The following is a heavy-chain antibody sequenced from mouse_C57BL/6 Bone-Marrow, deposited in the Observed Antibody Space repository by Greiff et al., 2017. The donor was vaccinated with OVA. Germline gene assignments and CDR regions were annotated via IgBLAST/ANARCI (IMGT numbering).Heavy chain of an antibody. Sequence: DVKLQESGPGLVKPSQSLSLTCSVTGYSITSGYYWNWIRQFPGNKLEWMGYISYDGSNNYNPSLKNRISITRDTSKNQFFLKLNSVTTEDTATYYCARAAQATHDYWGQGTTLTVSS. V-gene: IGHV3-6*01. CDR3: ARAAQATHDY. J-gene: IGHJ2*01. CDR2: ISYDGSN. CDR1: GYSITSGYY. D-gene: IGHD3-2*02.